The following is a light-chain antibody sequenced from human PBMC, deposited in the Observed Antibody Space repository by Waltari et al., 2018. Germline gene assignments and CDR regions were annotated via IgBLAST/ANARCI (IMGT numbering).Light chain of an antibody. CDR2: DVT. J-gene: IGLJ2*01. Sequence: QSALTQPRSVAGSPGQAGTISCTGSSRDVGAYDTVAWYQHHPGKAPKLMICDVTTRPSGVPDRFSGSKSGNTASLTISGLQAEDEAYYYCCSYAGRYTHVVFGGGTKLTVL. V-gene: IGLV2-11*01. CDR1: SRDVGAYDT. CDR3: CSYAGRYTHVV.